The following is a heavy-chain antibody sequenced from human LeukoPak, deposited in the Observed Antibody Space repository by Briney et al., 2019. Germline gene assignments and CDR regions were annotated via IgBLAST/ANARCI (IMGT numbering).Heavy chain of an antibody. CDR1: GFTFSSYG. Sequence: GRSLRLSCAASGFTFSSYGMHWVRQAPGKGLEWVAVISYDGSNKYYADSVKGRFTISRDNSKNTLYLQMNSLRAEDTAVYYCARASGGYYDSSGPFDYWGQGTLVTVSS. CDR2: ISYDGSNK. V-gene: IGHV3-30*03. CDR3: ARASGGYYDSSGPFDY. J-gene: IGHJ4*02. D-gene: IGHD3-22*01.